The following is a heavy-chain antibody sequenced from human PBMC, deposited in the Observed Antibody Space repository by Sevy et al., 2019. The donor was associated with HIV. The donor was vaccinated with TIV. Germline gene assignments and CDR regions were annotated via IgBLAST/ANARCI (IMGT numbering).Heavy chain of an antibody. Sequence: ASVKVSCKASGGTFSSYAISWVRQAPGQGLEWMGRIIPIFGTANYAQKFQGRVTITADESTSTAYMELSSLRSEDTAVYYCARDIGCSGGSCYSLGDYWGQGTLVTVSS. CDR3: ARDIGCSGGSCYSLGDY. D-gene: IGHD2-15*01. J-gene: IGHJ4*02. V-gene: IGHV1-69*13. CDR2: IIPIFGTA. CDR1: GGTFSSYA.